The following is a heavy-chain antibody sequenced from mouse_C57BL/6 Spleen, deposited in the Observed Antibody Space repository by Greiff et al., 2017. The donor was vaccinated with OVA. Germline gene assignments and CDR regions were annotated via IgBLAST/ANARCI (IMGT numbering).Heavy chain of an antibody. V-gene: IGHV5-6*01. D-gene: IGHD2-13*01. CDR2: ISSGGSYT. Sequence: EVKLVESGGDLVKPGGSLKLSCAASGFTFSSYGMSWVRQTPDKRLEWVATISSGGSYTYYTDSVKGRFTISRDNAKNTLYLQMSSLKSEDTAMYYCARQGDPSGFDYWGQGTTLTVSS. CDR3: ARQGDPSGFDY. J-gene: IGHJ2*01. CDR1: GFTFSSYG.